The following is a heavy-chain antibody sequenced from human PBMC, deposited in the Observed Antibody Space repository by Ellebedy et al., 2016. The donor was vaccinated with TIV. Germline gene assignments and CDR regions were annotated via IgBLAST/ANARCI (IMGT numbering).Heavy chain of an antibody. CDR3: ASGGVYTYFFDY. V-gene: IGHV4-31*03. D-gene: IGHD2-8*01. CDR1: GGSISSGGYY. Sequence: SETLSLTCTVSGGSISSGGYYWSWIRQHPGKGPEWIGYISYSGSAYYNPSLKSRVTISVDTSQNHFSLELSSVTAADTAVYYCASGGVYTYFFDYWGQGTLVTVSS. J-gene: IGHJ4*02. CDR2: ISYSGSA.